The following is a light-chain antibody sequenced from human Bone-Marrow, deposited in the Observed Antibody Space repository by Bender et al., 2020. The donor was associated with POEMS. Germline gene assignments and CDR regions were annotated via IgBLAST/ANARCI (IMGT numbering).Light chain of an antibody. V-gene: IGLV3-25*03. J-gene: IGLJ1*01. CDR2: KDR. CDR3: QSSDRAGTYV. Sequence: SFDLTQPPTVSVSPGQTARITCSGDALATQLASWYQQKPGQAPVLLIYKDRERASGIPERFSGSSSGTTLTLTISGVQAEDEADYYCQSSDRAGTYVFGSGTEVTVL. CDR1: ALATQL.